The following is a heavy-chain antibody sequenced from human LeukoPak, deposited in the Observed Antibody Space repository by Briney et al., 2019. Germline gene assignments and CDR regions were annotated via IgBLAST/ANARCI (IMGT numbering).Heavy chain of an antibody. CDR2: INPSGGST. CDR3: ARDWKGCSSTSCYTFGGHDWFDP. CDR1: GYTFTSYY. J-gene: IGHJ5*02. D-gene: IGHD2-2*02. V-gene: IGHV1-46*01. Sequence: ASVKVSCKASGYTFTSYYMHWVRQAPGQGLEWMGIINPSGGSTSYAQKFQGRVTMTRDTSISTAYMELSRLRSDDTAVYYCARDWKGCSSTSCYTFGGHDWFDPWGQGTLVTVSS.